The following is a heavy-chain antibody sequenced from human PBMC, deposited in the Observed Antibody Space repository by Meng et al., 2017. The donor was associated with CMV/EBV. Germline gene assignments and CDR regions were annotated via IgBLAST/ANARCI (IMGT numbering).Heavy chain of an antibody. CDR2: INHSGST. CDR1: GGSFSGYY. J-gene: IGHJ6*02. D-gene: IGHD2-2*02. Sequence: SETLSLTCAVYGGSFSGYYWSWIRQPPGKGLEWIGEINHSGSTNYIPSLKSRVTISVDTSKNQFSLKLSSVTAADTAVYYCARADIVVVPAAIRYYYYGMDVWGQGTTVTVSS. CDR3: ARADIVVVPAAIRYYYYGMDV. V-gene: IGHV4-34*01.